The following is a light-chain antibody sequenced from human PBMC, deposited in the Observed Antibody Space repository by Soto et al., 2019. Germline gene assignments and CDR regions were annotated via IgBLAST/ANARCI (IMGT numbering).Light chain of an antibody. V-gene: IGLV1-44*01. J-gene: IGLJ2*01. Sequence: QSVLTQPPSASGTPGQGVIISCSGSSSNIGINPVNWYQQLPGTAPKLLIYTNNQRPSGVPDRFSGSKSGTSASLAISGLHSGDEGDYYCAAWDDSLNGVIFGGGTKLTVL. CDR3: AAWDDSLNGVI. CDR1: SSNIGINP. CDR2: TNN.